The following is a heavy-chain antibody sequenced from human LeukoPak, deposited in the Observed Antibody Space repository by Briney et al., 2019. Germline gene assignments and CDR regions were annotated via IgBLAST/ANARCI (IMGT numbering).Heavy chain of an antibody. V-gene: IGHV3-48*04. J-gene: IGHJ3*02. CDR3: ARGLVVVITTHDAFDI. D-gene: IGHD3-22*01. CDR2: ISSSSSTI. CDR1: GFTFNSYS. Sequence: GGSLRLSCAASGFTFNSYSMNWVRQAPGKGLEWVSYISSSSSTIYYADSVKGRFTISRDNAKNSLYLQMNSLRAEDTAVYYCARGLVVVITTHDAFDIWGQGTMVTVSS.